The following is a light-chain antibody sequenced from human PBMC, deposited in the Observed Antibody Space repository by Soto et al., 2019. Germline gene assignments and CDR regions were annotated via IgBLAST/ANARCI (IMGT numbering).Light chain of an antibody. Sequence: DMQMTQSPSTLSASVGDRVTITCRASQSISSWLAWYQQKPGKAPKLLIYDASSLESGVPSRFSGSGSGTESTLTISSLQPDDLATYYCQQYNSRHTFGQGTKPEIK. J-gene: IGKJ2*01. CDR3: QQYNSRHT. CDR1: QSISSW. CDR2: DAS. V-gene: IGKV1-5*01.